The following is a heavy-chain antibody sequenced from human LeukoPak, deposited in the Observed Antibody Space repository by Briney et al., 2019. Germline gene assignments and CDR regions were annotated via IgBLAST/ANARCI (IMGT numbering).Heavy chain of an antibody. CDR3: AKGFWYSYGSGSLNP. CDR2: ISGSGGSA. J-gene: IGHJ5*02. V-gene: IGHV3-23*01. Sequence: GGSLRLSCAASGFTFSSYAMSWVRQTPGKGLEWVSGISGSGGSAYFADSVKGRFTISRDNSKNTLYLQMNGLGAEDTAVYYCAKGFWYSYGSGSLNPWGQGTLVTVSS. D-gene: IGHD3-10*01. CDR1: GFTFSSYA.